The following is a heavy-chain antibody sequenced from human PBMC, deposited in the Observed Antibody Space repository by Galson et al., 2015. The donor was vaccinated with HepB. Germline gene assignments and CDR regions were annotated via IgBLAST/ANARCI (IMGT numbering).Heavy chain of an antibody. V-gene: IGHV5-51*03. CDR1: GYSFTSYW. D-gene: IGHD2-2*01. CDR3: ARRGYCSSTSCYEYAFDI. J-gene: IGHJ3*02. CDR2: IYPGDSDT. Sequence: QSGAEVKKPGESLKISCKGSGYSFTSYWIGWVRQMPGKGLEWMGIIYPGDSDTRYSPSFQGQVTISADKSISTAYLQWSSLKASDTAMYYCARRGYCSSTSCYEYAFDIWGQGAMVTVSS.